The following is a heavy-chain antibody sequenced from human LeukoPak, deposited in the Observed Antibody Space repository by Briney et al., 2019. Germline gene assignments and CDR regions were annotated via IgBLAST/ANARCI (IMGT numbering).Heavy chain of an antibody. D-gene: IGHD2-8*01. CDR3: AGMCCSNGVCHFDY. J-gene: IGHJ4*02. V-gene: IGHV3-21*06. CDR1: GFTFSTYS. CDR2: ISSSSTFI. Sequence: GGSLRLSCAASGFTFSTYSMNWVRQAPGKGLEWVSSISSSSTFIYYADSVKGRFTISRDNAENSLYLQMNSPRAEDTAVYYCAGMCCSNGVCHFDYWGQGTLVTVSS.